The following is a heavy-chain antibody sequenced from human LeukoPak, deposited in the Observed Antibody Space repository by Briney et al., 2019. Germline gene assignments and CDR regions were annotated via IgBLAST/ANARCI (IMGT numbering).Heavy chain of an antibody. D-gene: IGHD3-10*01. CDR1: GFTFSSYG. CDR3: AKDPSYYYGSGDPFDY. CDR2: MSYDGSNK. Sequence: GRSLRLSCAASGFTFSSYGMHWVRQAPGKGLEWVAVMSYDGSNKYYADSVKGRFTISRDNSKNTLYLQMNSLRAEDTAVYYCAKDPSYYYGSGDPFDYWGQGTLVTVSS. V-gene: IGHV3-30*18. J-gene: IGHJ4*02.